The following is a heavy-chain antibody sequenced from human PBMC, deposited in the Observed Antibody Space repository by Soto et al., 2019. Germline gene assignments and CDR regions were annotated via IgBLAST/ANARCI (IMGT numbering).Heavy chain of an antibody. Sequence: EVQLLESGGGLVQPGGSLRLSCAASGFTFSSYAMSWVRQAPGKGLEWVSAISGSGGSTYYAYSAKGRFTSPRDNSKNTLYLQVTILRAEDTAVYYCARGYWNDLVLDYWGQGTLVTVSS. V-gene: IGHV3-23*01. D-gene: IGHD1-1*01. CDR1: GFTFSSYA. J-gene: IGHJ4*02. CDR3: ARGYWNDLVLDY. CDR2: ISGSGGST.